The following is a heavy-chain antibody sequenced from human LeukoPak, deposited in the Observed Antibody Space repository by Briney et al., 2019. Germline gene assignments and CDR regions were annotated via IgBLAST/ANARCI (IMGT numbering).Heavy chain of an antibody. CDR3: ARMVRHDFLNYYGMDV. D-gene: IGHD3-10*01. J-gene: IGHJ6*02. CDR2: INHSGST. Sequence: PSETLSLTCAVYGGSFSGYYWSWIRQPPGKGLEWIGEINHSGSTNYNPSLKSRVTISVDTSKNQFSLKLSSVTAADTAVYYCARMVRHDFLNYYGMDVWGQGTTVTVSS. CDR1: GGSFSGYY. V-gene: IGHV4-34*01.